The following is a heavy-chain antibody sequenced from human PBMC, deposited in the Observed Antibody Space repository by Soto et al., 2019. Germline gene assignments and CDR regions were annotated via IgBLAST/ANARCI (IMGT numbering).Heavy chain of an antibody. J-gene: IGHJ4*02. Sequence: EVQLVESGGGLVQPGGSLRLSCAASGFTFSNYWMHWVRQAPGKGLVGVSRINSDGSSTSYADSVKGRFTISRDNAKNTLYLQMNSLRAEDTAVYYCARSGLRGLLGYWGQGSLVTVSP. D-gene: IGHD3-10*01. CDR1: GFTFSNYW. CDR3: ARSGLRGLLGY. CDR2: INSDGSST. V-gene: IGHV3-74*01.